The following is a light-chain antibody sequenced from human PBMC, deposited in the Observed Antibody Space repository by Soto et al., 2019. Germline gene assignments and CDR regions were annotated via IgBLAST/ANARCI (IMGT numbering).Light chain of an antibody. J-gene: IGKJ5*01. CDR2: DVA. CDR1: QSVNNY. V-gene: IGKV3-11*01. Sequence: EIVLTQSPATLSLSPGERVTLSCRAGQSVNNYLSWYQQKPGQATRLLIYDVAKRAPGIPARFSGSGSGTDFTLTISSLEPEDFAVYYCQQRSNWPPSVTFGHGTRLEIK. CDR3: QQRSNWPPSVT.